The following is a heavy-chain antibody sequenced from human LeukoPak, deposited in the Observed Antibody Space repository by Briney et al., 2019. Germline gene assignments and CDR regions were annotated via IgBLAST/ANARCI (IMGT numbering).Heavy chain of an antibody. J-gene: IGHJ1*01. V-gene: IGHV3-48*03. CDR3: ARQGLYDSSDFWTFQH. Sequence: GGSLRLSCAASGFTFSSYEMNWVRQAPGKGLEWLSYISDSGSTIHYADSLKGRFTISRDNAKNSVYLQMNSLRAEDTAVYYCARQGLYDSSDFWTFQHWGQGTLVTVSS. D-gene: IGHD3/OR15-3a*01. CDR2: ISDSGSTI. CDR1: GFTFSSYE.